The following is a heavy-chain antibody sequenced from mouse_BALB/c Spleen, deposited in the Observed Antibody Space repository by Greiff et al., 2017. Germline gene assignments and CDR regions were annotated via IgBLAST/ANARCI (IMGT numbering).Heavy chain of an antibody. J-gene: IGHJ2*01. CDR3: ARGEDDGYYDY. CDR1: GYTFTSYW. CDR2: INPSTGYT. V-gene: IGHV1-7*01. Sequence: VQLQQSGAELAKPGASVKMSCKASGYTFTSYWMHWVKQRPGQGLEWIGYINPSTGYTEYNQKFKDKATLTADKSSSTAYMQLSSLTSEDSAVYYCARGEDDGYYDYWGQGTTLTVSS. D-gene: IGHD2-3*01.